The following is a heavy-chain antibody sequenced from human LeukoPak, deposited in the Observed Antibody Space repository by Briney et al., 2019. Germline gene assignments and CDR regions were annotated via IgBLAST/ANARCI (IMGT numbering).Heavy chain of an antibody. CDR2: ISAYNGNT. CDR1: GYTFTSYG. Sequence: ASVKVSCKASGYTFTSYGMSWVRQAPGQGLEWMGWISAYNGNTNYAQKLQGRVTMTTDTSTSTAYMELRSLRSDDTAVYYCARVGRITMVRGVIAYYFDYWGQGTLVTVSS. V-gene: IGHV1-18*01. J-gene: IGHJ4*02. CDR3: ARVGRITMVRGVIAYYFDY. D-gene: IGHD3-10*01.